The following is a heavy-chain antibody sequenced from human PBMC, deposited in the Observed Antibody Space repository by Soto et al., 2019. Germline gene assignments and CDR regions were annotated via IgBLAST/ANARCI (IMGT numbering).Heavy chain of an antibody. J-gene: IGHJ4*02. CDR3: ARPPEGYCSGGNCHFDY. V-gene: IGHV5-51*01. CDR2: IYPGDSDT. CDR1: GDSFSNYW. Sequence: GESLKISCKGSGDSFSNYWIAWVRQMPGKGLEWMGIIYPGDSDTTYSPSFQGRVNISVDKSLNTAYLQWNSLKASDTAMYYCARPPEGYCSGGNCHFDYWGQGTLVTVSS. D-gene: IGHD2-15*01.